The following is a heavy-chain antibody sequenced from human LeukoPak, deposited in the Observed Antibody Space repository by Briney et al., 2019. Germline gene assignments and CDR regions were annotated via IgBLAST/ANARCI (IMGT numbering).Heavy chain of an antibody. Sequence: ETLSLTCAASGGSISSGGYSWSWVRQAPGKGLEWVSAISGSGGSTYYADSVKGRFTISRDNSKNTLYLQMNSLRAEDTAVYYCAKDFIEYYYGSGTHGWDYWGQGTLVTVSS. V-gene: IGHV3-23*01. CDR2: ISGSGGST. CDR3: AKDFIEYYYGSGTHGWDY. D-gene: IGHD3-10*01. J-gene: IGHJ4*02. CDR1: GGSISSGGYS.